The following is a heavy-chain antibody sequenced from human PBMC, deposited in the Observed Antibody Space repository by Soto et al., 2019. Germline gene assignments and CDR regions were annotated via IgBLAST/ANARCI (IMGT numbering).Heavy chain of an antibody. CDR3: ARVSRVNYYDSSGYSPTPFDY. CDR2: IIPIFGTA. V-gene: IGHV1-69*13. D-gene: IGHD3-22*01. Sequence: AASVKVSCKASGGTFSSYAISWVRQAPGQGLEWMGGIIPIFGTANYAQKFQGRVTITADESTSTAYMELSSLRSEDTAVYYCARVSRVNYYDSSGYSPTPFDYWGQGTLVTVSS. J-gene: IGHJ4*02. CDR1: GGTFSSYA.